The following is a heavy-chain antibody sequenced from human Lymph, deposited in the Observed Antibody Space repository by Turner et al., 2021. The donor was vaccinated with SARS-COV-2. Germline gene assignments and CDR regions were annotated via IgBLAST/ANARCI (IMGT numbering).Heavy chain of an antibody. CDR1: GGSISRYY. CDR2: IHYSGRN. V-gene: IGHV4-59*08. CDR3: ARHGFSGWYGGGMDV. D-gene: IGHD6-19*01. Sequence: QVQLQESGPGLVRPSETLSLTCTVSGGSISRYYWSWIRQPPGKGLEWIGYIHYSGRNNYNLSLKSRVTISVDTSKNQFSLKLSSVTAADTAVYYCARHGFSGWYGGGMDVWGQGTTVTVSS. J-gene: IGHJ6*02.